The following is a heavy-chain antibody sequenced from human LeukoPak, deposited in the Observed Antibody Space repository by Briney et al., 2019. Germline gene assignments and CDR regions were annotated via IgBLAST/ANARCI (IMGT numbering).Heavy chain of an antibody. CDR2: ISAYNGNT. CDR1: GYTFTSYG. D-gene: IGHD2-15*01. V-gene: IGHV1-18*01. CDR3: ARSFLYCSGGSCYPRSYNFDY. Sequence: APVKVSCKASGYTFTSYGISWVRQAPGQGLEWMGWISAYNGNTNYAQKLQGRVTMATDTSTSTAYMELRSLRSDDTAVYYCARSFLYCSGGSCYPRSYNFDYWGQGTLVTVSS. J-gene: IGHJ4*02.